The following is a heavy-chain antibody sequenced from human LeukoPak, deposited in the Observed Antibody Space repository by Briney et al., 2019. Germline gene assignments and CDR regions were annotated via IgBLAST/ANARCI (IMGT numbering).Heavy chain of an antibody. D-gene: IGHD2-15*01. CDR3: ATSHDSAGND. Sequence: GGSLRLSCAASGFTFSSYWMSWVRQAPGKGLEWVANIRHDGNAKNYVPSVRGRFTISRDNAKNSLYLQMNSLTVEDTAVYYCATSHDSAGNDWGQGTLVTVSS. V-gene: IGHV3-7*01. J-gene: IGHJ4*02. CDR2: IRHDGNAK. CDR1: GFTFSSYW.